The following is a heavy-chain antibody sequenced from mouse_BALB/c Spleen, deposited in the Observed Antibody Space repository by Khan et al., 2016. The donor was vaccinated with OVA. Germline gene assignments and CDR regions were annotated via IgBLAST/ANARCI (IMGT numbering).Heavy chain of an antibody. CDR1: DFNIKDYY. CDR2: IAPENGDT. V-gene: IGHV14-4*02. D-gene: IGHD1-1*01. J-gene: IGHJ4*01. CDR3: SERVGYAMDY. Sequence: VQLQQSGAELVRSGASVKLSCTASDFNIKDYYVHWVKQRPEQGLEWIGWIAPENGDTEYAPKFQGKAPMNADTSSNTVYLQLCIRTAEDTAVYYCSERVGYAMDYWGQGTTFTGSA.